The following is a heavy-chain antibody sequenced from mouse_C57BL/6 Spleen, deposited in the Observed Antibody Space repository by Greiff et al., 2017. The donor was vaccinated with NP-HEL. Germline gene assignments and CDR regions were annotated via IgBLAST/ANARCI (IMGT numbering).Heavy chain of an antibody. J-gene: IGHJ2*01. CDR3: ARDPDYSNFDY. CDR1: GFTFSSYA. V-gene: IGHV5-4*01. CDR2: ISDGGSYT. D-gene: IGHD2-5*01. Sequence: EVQLVESGGGLVKPGGSLKLSCAASGFTFSSYAMSWVRQTPEKRLEWVATISDGGSYTYYPDNVKGRFTISRDNAKNNLYLQMSHLKSEDTAMYYCARDPDYSNFDYWGQGTTLTVSS.